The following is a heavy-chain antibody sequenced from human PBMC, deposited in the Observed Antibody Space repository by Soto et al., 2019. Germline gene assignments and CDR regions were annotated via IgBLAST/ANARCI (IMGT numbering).Heavy chain of an antibody. Sequence: QLQLQEYGTGQVKPSQTLSLTCAVSGGSISSGGYSWSWIRLPPGKGLEWIGYIYHSGSTYYNPSLKSRVTISVDRSKNQFSLKLSSVTAADTAVYYCARGQVVAAQHWGQGTLVTVSS. J-gene: IGHJ4*02. CDR2: IYHSGST. CDR1: GGSISSGGYS. CDR3: ARGQVVAAQH. D-gene: IGHD2-15*01. V-gene: IGHV4-30-2*01.